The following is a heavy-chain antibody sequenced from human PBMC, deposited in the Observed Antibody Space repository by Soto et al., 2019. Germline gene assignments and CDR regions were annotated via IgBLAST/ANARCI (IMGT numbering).Heavy chain of an antibody. V-gene: IGHV1-58*01. Sequence: QMQLVQSGPEVVKPGTSVKVSCKASGFTFTSSAVQWVRQARGQRLEWIGWIVVGSGNTNYAQKFQERVTITRDMSTSTAYMELSSLRSEDTAVYYCAALEYDFWSGYPSGMDVWGQGTTVTVSS. J-gene: IGHJ6*02. D-gene: IGHD3-3*01. CDR1: GFTFTSSA. CDR3: AALEYDFWSGYPSGMDV. CDR2: IVVGSGNT.